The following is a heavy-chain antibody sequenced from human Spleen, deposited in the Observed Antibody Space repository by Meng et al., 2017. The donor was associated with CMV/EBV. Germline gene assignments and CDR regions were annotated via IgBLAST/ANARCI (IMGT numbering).Heavy chain of an antibody. V-gene: IGHV4-4*07. CDR1: CGCISSYY. CDR2: IYTSGST. D-gene: IGHD6-13*01. Sequence: QGWGPVWGKSAAALFLHCTVSCGCISSYYWRWIRQPAGKGLEWIGRIYTSGSTNYNPSLKSRVTMSVDTSKNQFSLKLSSVTAADTAVYYCARGAYSSSWTFDYWGQGTLVTVSS. CDR3: ARGAYSSSWTFDY. J-gene: IGHJ4*02.